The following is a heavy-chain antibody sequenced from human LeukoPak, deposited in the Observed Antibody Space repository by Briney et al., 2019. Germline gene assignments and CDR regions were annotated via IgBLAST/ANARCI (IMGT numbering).Heavy chain of an antibody. CDR1: GGSISSYY. Sequence: SETLSLTCTVSGGSISSYYWSWIRQPPGKGLEWIGYIYYSGSTNYNPSLKSRVTISVDTSKNQFSLKLSSVTAADTAVYYCARRLDYYYYMDVWGKGTTVTISS. CDR3: ARRLDYYYYMDV. J-gene: IGHJ6*03. CDR2: IYYSGST. V-gene: IGHV4-59*01.